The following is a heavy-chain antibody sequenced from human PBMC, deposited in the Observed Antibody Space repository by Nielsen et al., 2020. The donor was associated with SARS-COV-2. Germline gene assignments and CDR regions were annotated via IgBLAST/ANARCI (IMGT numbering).Heavy chain of an antibody. J-gene: IGHJ4*02. CDR2: INHSGST. CDR1: GGSFSGYY. Sequence: SETLSLTCAVYGGSFSGYYWSWIRQPPGKGLKWIGEINHSGSTNYNPSLKSRVTISVDTSKNQFSLKLSSVTAADTAVYYCARRNGSGYYRQFDYWGQGTLVTVSS. D-gene: IGHD3-22*01. V-gene: IGHV4-34*01. CDR3: ARRNGSGYYRQFDY.